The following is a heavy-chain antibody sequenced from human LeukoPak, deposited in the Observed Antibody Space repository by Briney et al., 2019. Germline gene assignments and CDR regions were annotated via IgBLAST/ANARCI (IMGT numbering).Heavy chain of an antibody. CDR3: ASSGEEDSNFDY. CDR1: GGSISSYY. CDR2: IYYSGST. J-gene: IGHJ4*02. D-gene: IGHD7-27*01. V-gene: IGHV4-59*01. Sequence: SETLSLTCTVSGGSISSYYWSWLRQPPGKGLEWMGYIYYSGSTNYNPSLKRRVTISVDTSKNQFSLKLSSVTAADTAVYYCASSGEEDSNFDYWGQGTLVTVSS.